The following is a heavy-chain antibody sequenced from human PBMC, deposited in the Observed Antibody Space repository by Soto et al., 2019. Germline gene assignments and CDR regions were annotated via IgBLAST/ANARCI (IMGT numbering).Heavy chain of an antibody. CDR1: GFTFSSYS. D-gene: IGHD2-8*01. Sequence: GSLRLCCAASGFTFSSYSMNWVRQAPGKGLEWVSSISSSSSYIYYADSVKGRFTISRDNAKNSLYLQMNSLRAEDTAVYYCARAVMADAFDIWGQGTMVTVSS. V-gene: IGHV3-21*01. J-gene: IGHJ3*02. CDR3: ARAVMADAFDI. CDR2: ISSSSSYI.